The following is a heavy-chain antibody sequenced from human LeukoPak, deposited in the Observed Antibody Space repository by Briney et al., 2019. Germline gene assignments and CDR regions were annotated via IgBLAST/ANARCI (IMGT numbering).Heavy chain of an antibody. Sequence: SVKVSCKASGGTFSSYAISWVRQAPGQGLEWMGGIIPIFGTANYAQKFQGRVTITADESTSTAYMELCSLRSEDTAVYYCARGKVPASPGNTCFDYWGQGTLVTVSS. CDR2: IIPIFGTA. CDR1: GGTFSSYA. D-gene: IGHD2-2*01. V-gene: IGHV1-69*01. CDR3: ARGKVPASPGNTCFDY. J-gene: IGHJ4*02.